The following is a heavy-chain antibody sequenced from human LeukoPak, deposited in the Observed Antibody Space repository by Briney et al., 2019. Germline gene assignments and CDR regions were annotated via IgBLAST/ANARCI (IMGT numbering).Heavy chain of an antibody. CDR3: VADDWARFGY. CDR2: ISKDGTHI. J-gene: IGHJ4*02. Sequence: PGRSLRLSCAASGLTPSTYTMDWVRQAPGKGLEWVAVISKDGTHIDYADSVKGRFTISIDNSKNTLYLQMNSLRAEDTAVYYCVADDWARFGYWGQGTQVTVSS. V-gene: IGHV3-30*04. CDR1: GLTPSTYT. D-gene: IGHD3-9*01.